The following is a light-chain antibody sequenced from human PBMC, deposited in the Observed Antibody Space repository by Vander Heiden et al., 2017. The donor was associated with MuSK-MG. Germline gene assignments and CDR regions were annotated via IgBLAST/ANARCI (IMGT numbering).Light chain of an antibody. V-gene: IGKV1-39*01. J-gene: IGKJ1*01. Sequence: DIQMTQSPSSLSASVGDRVIITCRASQTISTFLNWYQHKPGKAPKLLIFLASTLQRGVPSRFSGSGSGTDFTLTITSLQPEDFATYYCQQSYSFPWTFGQGTKL. CDR2: LAS. CDR1: QTISTF. CDR3: QQSYSFPWT.